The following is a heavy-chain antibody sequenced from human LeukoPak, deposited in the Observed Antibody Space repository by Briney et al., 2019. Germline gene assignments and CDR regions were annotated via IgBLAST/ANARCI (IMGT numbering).Heavy chain of an antibody. CDR3: ARTVSGYSSGWYEAEFDY. Sequence: ASVTVSCKASGYTFTVYYMHWVRQAPGQGLEWMGWINPNSGGTNYAQRFQGRVTMTRDTSISTAYMELSRLRSDDTTVYYCARTVSGYSSGWYEAEFDYWGQGTLVTVSS. CDR1: GYTFTVYY. V-gene: IGHV1-2*02. D-gene: IGHD6-19*01. CDR2: INPNSGGT. J-gene: IGHJ4*02.